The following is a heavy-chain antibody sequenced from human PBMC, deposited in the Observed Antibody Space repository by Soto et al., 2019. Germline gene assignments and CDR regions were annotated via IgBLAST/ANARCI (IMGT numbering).Heavy chain of an antibody. Sequence: SETLSLTCTVSGGSLSSSSYYWGWIRQPPGKGLEWIGSIYYSGSTYYNPSLKSRVTISVDTSKNQFSLKLSSVTAADTAVYYCARHGTVTPYFDYWGQGTLVTVSS. CDR2: IYYSGST. CDR1: GGSLSSSSYY. D-gene: IGHD4-17*01. J-gene: IGHJ4*02. CDR3: ARHGTVTPYFDY. V-gene: IGHV4-39*01.